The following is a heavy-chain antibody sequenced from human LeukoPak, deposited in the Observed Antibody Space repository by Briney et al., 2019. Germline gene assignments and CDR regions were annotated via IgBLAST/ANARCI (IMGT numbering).Heavy chain of an antibody. CDR3: ARVRGSYHFDY. CDR2: INQDGSEK. Sequence: GGSLRLSCAASGFTFSASWMTWVRQAPGKGLEWVTNINQDGSEKYYVDSVKGRFTISRDNAKNSLYLQMNSLRAEDMAVYYCARVRGSYHFDYWGQGTLVTVSS. CDR1: GFTFSASW. J-gene: IGHJ4*02. V-gene: IGHV3-7*01. D-gene: IGHD1-26*01.